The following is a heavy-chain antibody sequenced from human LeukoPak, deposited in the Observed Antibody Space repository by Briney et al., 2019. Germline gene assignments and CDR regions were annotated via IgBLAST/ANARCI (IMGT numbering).Heavy chain of an antibody. CDR3: ARAASLDY. D-gene: IGHD2-2*01. CDR1: GYTFTSYA. CDR2: INTNTGKP. J-gene: IGHJ4*02. Sequence: ASVKVSCKASGYTFTSYAMNWVRQAPGQGLEWMGWINTNTGKPTYAQGFTGRFVFSLDSSVSAAYLQINSLNAEGTAVYYCARAASLDYWGQGTLVTVSS. V-gene: IGHV7-4-1*02.